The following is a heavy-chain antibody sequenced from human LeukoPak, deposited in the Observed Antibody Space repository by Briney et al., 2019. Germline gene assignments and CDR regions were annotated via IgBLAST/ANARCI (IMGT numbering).Heavy chain of an antibody. CDR2: IHSGGST. V-gene: IGHV3-53*01. J-gene: IGHJ4*02. Sequence: GGSLRLSCAASGFNFSSYEMNWVRQAPGKGLEWVSVIHSGGSTYYADSVKGRFTISRDNSKNTLYLQLNSLRAEDWAVYYCARDIYDSSGYYSDYWGQGTLVTVSS. CDR3: ARDIYDSSGYYSDY. CDR1: GFNFSSYE. D-gene: IGHD3-22*01.